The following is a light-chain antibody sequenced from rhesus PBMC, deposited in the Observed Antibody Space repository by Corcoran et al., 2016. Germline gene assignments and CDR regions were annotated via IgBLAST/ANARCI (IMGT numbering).Light chain of an antibody. CDR1: QSVSSY. CDR2: GAY. CDR3: QKYSSSPYS. Sequence: QVILTQSPATLSLYPGERATLSCRDSQSVSSYLAWYQQKPGQAPRLLIYGAYRRATGITDRVSGSGSGTEFTLPISSLGPEDFAVYYCQKYSSSPYSFGQGSKVEIK. V-gene: IGKV3-53*01. J-gene: IGKJ2*01.